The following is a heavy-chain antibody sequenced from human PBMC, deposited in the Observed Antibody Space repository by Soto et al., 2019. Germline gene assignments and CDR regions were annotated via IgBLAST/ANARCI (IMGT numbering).Heavy chain of an antibody. D-gene: IGHD3-3*01. Sequence: SETLSLTFTVSCGSISSYYWSWIRQPPGKGLEWIGYIYYSGSTNYNPSLKSRVTISVDTSKNQFSLKLSSVTAADTAVYYCARDVQESGPHDYYYYGMAVWGQGTTVTVSS. CDR2: IYYSGST. CDR3: ARDVQESGPHDYYYYGMAV. J-gene: IGHJ6*02. V-gene: IGHV4-59*01. CDR1: CGSISSYY.